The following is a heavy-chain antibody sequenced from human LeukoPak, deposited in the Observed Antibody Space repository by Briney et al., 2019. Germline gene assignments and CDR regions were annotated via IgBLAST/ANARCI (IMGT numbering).Heavy chain of an antibody. CDR2: ISASNGNI. J-gene: IGHJ4*02. V-gene: IGHV1-18*01. D-gene: IGHD3-3*01. Sequence: ASVKVSCKTSGYTFTNYGLSWVRQAPGQGLEWMGWISASNGNINYAQKFQGRVTMTTDAFTTTAYMELRILKSDDTAVYYCARDGIGDGFWSLFDDWGQGTLVTVAS. CDR1: GYTFTNYG. CDR3: ARDGIGDGFWSLFDD.